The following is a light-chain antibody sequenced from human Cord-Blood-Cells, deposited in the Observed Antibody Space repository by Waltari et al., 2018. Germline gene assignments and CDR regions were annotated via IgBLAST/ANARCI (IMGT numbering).Light chain of an antibody. J-gene: IGKJ2*01. CDR2: GAS. V-gene: IGKV3-20*01. Sequence: EIVLTQSPGTVSLSPGERATLSCRASQSVSSSYLAWYQQKPGQAPRLLIYGASSRATGIPDRFSGSGSGTDFTLTISRLEPEDFAVYYCQQYGSSPPYTFGQGTKVEIK. CDR1: QSVSSSY. CDR3: QQYGSSPPYT.